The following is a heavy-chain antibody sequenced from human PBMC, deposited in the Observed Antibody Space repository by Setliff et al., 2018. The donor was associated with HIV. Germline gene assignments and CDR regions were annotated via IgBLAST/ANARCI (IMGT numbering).Heavy chain of an antibody. V-gene: IGHV1-2*02. CDR2: INPNSSDT. CDR1: GYTFTDYY. D-gene: IGHD4-17*01. Sequence: ASVKVSCKASGYTFTDYYIHWVRQAPGQGLEWMGWINPNSSDTNYAQKFQGRVTMTRDTSISTAYMDLSRLRSDDTAVYYCARRVPPIPSGDLDLWGQGTLVTVSS. CDR3: ARRVPPIPSGDLDL. J-gene: IGHJ5*02.